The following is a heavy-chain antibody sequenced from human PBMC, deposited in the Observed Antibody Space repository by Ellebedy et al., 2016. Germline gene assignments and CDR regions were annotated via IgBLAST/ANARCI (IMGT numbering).Heavy chain of an antibody. CDR3: VRRDAGNSIDF. Sequence: GGSLRLSCKGSGYTFPIYWIGWVRQMAGKGLEWMGTINPGDSDTIYSPSFEGQVTISVDKSISTAYLQWSSLKASDTAMYYCVRRDAGNSIDFWGQGTLVTVSS. D-gene: IGHD4-23*01. V-gene: IGHV5-51*01. CDR1: GYTFPIYW. CDR2: INPGDSDT. J-gene: IGHJ4*02.